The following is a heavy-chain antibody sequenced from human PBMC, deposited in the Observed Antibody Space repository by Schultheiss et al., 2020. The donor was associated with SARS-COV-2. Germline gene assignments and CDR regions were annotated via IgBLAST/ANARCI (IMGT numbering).Heavy chain of an antibody. J-gene: IGHJ4*02. V-gene: IGHV4-34*01. D-gene: IGHD3-3*01. Sequence: SETLSLTCAVYGGSFSGYYWSWIRQPPGKGLEWIGSIDHSGSTNYNPSLKSRVTISVDTSKNQFSLKLSSVTAADTAVYYCARLENGYIDYWGQGTLVTVSS. CDR3: ARLENGYIDY. CDR2: IDHSGST. CDR1: GGSFSGYY.